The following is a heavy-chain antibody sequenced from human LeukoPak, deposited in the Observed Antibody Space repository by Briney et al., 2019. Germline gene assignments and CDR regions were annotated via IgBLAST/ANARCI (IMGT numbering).Heavy chain of an antibody. CDR2: IFDSGTT. CDR1: TMSIKSYY. J-gene: IGHJ4*02. CDR3: ARDRGTWNDDGFDY. Sequence: SETLSLTCNVSTMSIKSYYWSWIRQFPGKGLEWIGYIFDSGTTNYNPSLKSRVTMSVDTSKNQFSLKLSSVTAADTAVYYCARDRGTWNDDGFDYWGQGTLVTVSS. D-gene: IGHD1-1*01. V-gene: IGHV4-59*12.